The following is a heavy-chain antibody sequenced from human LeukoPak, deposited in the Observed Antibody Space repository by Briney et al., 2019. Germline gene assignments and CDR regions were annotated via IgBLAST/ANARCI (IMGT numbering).Heavy chain of an antibody. CDR1: GDTFSSYA. V-gene: IGHV1-69*05. D-gene: IGHD5-24*01. CDR2: IIPIFGTA. CDR3: AQFGDYFEF. Sequence: PVKVSCKASGDTFSSYAVNWVRQAPGQGLEWMGGIIPIFGTANYTQKFQGRLTITTDESTSTAYMELSSLRSDDTAVYCAAQFGDYFEFWGQGTLVTVSS. J-gene: IGHJ4*02.